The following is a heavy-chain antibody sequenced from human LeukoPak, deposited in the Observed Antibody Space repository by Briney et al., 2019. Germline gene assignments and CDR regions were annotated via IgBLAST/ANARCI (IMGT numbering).Heavy chain of an antibody. CDR2: IYYSGST. V-gene: IGHV4-59*08. CDR3: ARGWGTVTSFDY. CDR1: GGSISSYY. D-gene: IGHD4-4*01. Sequence: PSETLSLTCTVPGGSISSYYWSWIRQPPGKGLEWIGYIYYSGSTNYNPSLKSRVTISVDTSKNQFSLKLSSVTAADTAVYYCARGWGTVTSFDYWGQGTLVTVSS. J-gene: IGHJ4*02.